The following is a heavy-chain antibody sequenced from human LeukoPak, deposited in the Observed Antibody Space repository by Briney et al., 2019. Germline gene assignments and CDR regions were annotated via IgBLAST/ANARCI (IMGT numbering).Heavy chain of an antibody. V-gene: IGHV3-23*01. D-gene: IGHD3-22*01. Sequence: HPGGSLRLSCAASGFTFSSYAMSWVRQAPGKGLEWVSAISGSGGSTYYADSVKGRFTISRDNSKNTLYLQMNSLRAEDTAVYYCAKETGDYYDSSGYYYVGDVDYWGQGTLVTVSS. CDR3: AKETGDYYDSSGYYYVGDVDY. CDR1: GFTFSSYA. CDR2: ISGSGGST. J-gene: IGHJ4*02.